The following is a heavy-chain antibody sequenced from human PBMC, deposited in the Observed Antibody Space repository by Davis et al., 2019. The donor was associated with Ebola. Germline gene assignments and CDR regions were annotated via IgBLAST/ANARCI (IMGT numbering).Heavy chain of an antibody. CDR2: INPNSGGT. Sequence: ASVQVPCQASGYTFTGYYMHWVRQPPGQGLEWMGWINPNSGGTNYAQKFQGRVTMTRDTSISTAYMELSRLRSDDTAVYYCARDRPAAIRSVNWFDPWGQGTLVTVSS. V-gene: IGHV1-2*02. D-gene: IGHD2-2*02. CDR3: ARDRPAAIRSVNWFDP. J-gene: IGHJ5*02. CDR1: GYTFTGYY.